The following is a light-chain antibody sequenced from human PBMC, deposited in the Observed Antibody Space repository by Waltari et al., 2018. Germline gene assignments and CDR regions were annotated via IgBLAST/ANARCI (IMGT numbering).Light chain of an antibody. J-gene: IGKJ2*02. CDR3: QQYLRAPRT. V-gene: IGKV4-1*01. CDR1: QSLLYDIDNKDY. CDR2: WAS. Sequence: DIVMTQSPDSLAVSLGERATINCKSSQSLLYDIDNKDYLAWYQQKPGQPPKLLIHWASTRESGVPDRFGGSGSGTDFTLTISSLQADDVAVYYCQQYLRAPRTFAQGTGLEIK.